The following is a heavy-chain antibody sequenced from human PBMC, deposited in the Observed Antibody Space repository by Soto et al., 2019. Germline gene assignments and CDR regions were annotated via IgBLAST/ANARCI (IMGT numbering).Heavy chain of an antibody. J-gene: IGHJ4*02. D-gene: IGHD2-2*01. CDR1: GGSIRSGGYY. CDR3: ARGRSSTSPYPIGY. Sequence: QVQLQESGPGLVKPSQTLSLTCTVSGGSIRSGGYYWSWIRQHPGKGLEWIGYTYYSGSTYYNPSLKSRVTISVDTSKNQFSLKLSSVTAADTAVYYCARGRSSTSPYPIGYWGQGTLVTVSS. CDR2: TYYSGST. V-gene: IGHV4-31*03.